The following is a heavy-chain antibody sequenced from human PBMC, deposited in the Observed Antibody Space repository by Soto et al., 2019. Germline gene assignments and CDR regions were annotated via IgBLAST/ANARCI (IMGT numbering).Heavy chain of an antibody. Sequence: QVYLLQSGAEVKKVGASVTVSCKTSGYTFSAYYVHWARRAPGRGFQWLGWINPSNEVTTLSEFFQGRITMTRDTSTNAVHIELKRLTSDDTAVYYCMRGGWGDSPIDSWGQGTQVTVSS. V-gene: IGHV1-2*02. CDR2: INPSNEVT. CDR1: GYTFSAYY. CDR3: MRGGWGDSPIDS. J-gene: IGHJ4*02. D-gene: IGHD1-26*01.